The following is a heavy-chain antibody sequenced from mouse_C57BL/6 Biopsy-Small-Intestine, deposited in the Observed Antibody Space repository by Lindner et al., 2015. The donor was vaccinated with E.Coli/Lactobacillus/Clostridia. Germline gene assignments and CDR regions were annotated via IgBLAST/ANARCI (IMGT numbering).Heavy chain of an antibody. V-gene: IGHV1-53*01. D-gene: IGHD1-1*01. CDR3: ARAPYCSSTSCYTGTDY. CDR1: GYTFTGYY. CDR2: INPNSGGT. Sequence: SVKVSCKASGYTFTGYYMHWVRQAPGQGLEWMGWINPNSGGTNYAQKFQGRVTMTRDTSISTAYMELSRLRSDDTAVYYCARAPYCSSTSCYTGTDYWGQGTLVTVSS. J-gene: IGHJ4*01.